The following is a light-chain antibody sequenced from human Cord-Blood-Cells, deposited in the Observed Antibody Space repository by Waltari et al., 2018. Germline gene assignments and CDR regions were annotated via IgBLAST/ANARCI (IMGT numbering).Light chain of an antibody. CDR1: SSDVGGYNY. CDR3: SSYTSSSTV. Sequence: QSALTQPASVSGSPGQSITISCTGTSSDVGGYNYVSWYQQHTGKAPKPMIYDVSNRPSGVSKRFSGSKYGNTASLTISGLQAEDGADYYCSSYTSSSTVFGTGTKVTVL. CDR2: DVS. V-gene: IGLV2-14*01. J-gene: IGLJ1*01.